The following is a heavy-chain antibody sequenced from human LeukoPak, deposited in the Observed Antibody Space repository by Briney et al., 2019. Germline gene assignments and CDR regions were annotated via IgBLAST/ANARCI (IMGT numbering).Heavy chain of an antibody. D-gene: IGHD5-24*01. V-gene: IGHV5-51*01. Sequence: GESLKISCKGSGYRFTNYWIGWVRQMPGKGLEWMGIIYPDDSNTRYSPSFQGQVTISADKSISTAYLQWSSLKASDTAMYYCARQDGMASYYFDYWGQGTLVTVFS. CDR2: IYPDDSNT. J-gene: IGHJ4*02. CDR1: GYRFTNYW. CDR3: ARQDGMASYYFDY.